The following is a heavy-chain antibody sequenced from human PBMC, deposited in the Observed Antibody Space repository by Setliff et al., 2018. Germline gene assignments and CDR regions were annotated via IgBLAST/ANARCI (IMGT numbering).Heavy chain of an antibody. V-gene: IGHV3-23*01. CDR3: ARDSPQYNWFDP. CDR1: GFTFSTYA. CDR2: ISATGGTT. J-gene: IGHJ5*02. Sequence: GGSLRLSCAASGFTFSTYAMSWVRQAPGKGLEWVSAISATGGTTFYADSVKGRFTISRDNAKNSLYLQMNSLRAEDTAVYYCARDSPQYNWFDPWGQGTLVTVSS.